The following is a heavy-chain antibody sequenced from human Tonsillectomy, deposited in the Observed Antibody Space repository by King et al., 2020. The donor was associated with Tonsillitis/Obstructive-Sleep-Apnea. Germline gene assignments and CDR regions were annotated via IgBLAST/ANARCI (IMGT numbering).Heavy chain of an antibody. D-gene: IGHD1-26*01. V-gene: IGHV3-30*04. Sequence: VQLVESGGGVVQPGRSLRLSCAASGFTFSSYAMHWVRQAPGKGLEWVAVISYDGSNKYYADSVKGRFTISRDNSKNTPYLQMNSLRAEDTAVYYCARDVQSGSYYESGGYFDYWGQGTLVTVSS. J-gene: IGHJ4*02. CDR2: ISYDGSNK. CDR3: ARDVQSGSYYESGGYFDY. CDR1: GFTFSSYA.